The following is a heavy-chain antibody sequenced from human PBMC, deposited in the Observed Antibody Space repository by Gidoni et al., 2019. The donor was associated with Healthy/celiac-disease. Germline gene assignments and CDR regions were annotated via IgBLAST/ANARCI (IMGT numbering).Heavy chain of an antibody. J-gene: IGHJ5*02. D-gene: IGHD3-22*01. CDR1: GFTFSRYA. Sequence: QVQLVESGGGVVQPGRSLRLSCAASGFTFSRYAMPWVRQAPGKGLEWVAVISYDGSNKYYADSVKGRFTISRDNSKNTLYLQMNSLRAEDTAVYYCAREQYYYDSSGYYLTWFDPWGQGTLATVSS. V-gene: IGHV3-30-3*01. CDR2: ISYDGSNK. CDR3: AREQYYYDSSGYYLTWFDP.